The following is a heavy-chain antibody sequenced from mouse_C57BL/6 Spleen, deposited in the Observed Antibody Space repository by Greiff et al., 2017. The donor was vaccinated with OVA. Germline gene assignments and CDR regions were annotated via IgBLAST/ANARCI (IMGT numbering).Heavy chain of an antibody. CDR1: GFTFSSYT. CDR3: ARRGYAMDY. V-gene: IGHV5-9*01. CDR2: ISGGGGNT. Sequence: EVQVVESGGGLVKPGGSLKLSCAASGFTFSSYTMSWVRQTPEKRLEWVATISGGGGNTYYPDSVKGRFTISRDNAKNTLYLQMSSLRSEDTALYYCARRGYAMDYWGQGTSVTVSS. J-gene: IGHJ4*01.